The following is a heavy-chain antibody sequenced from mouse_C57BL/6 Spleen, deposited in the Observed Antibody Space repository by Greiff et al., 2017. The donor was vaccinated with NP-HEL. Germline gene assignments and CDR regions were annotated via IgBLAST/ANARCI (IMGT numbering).Heavy chain of an antibody. D-gene: IGHD1-1*01. Sequence: QVQLQQPGTELVKPGASVKLSCKASGYTFTSYWMHWVKQRPGQGLEWIGNINPSNGGTNYNEKFKSNATLTVDKSSSTAYMQLSSLTSEDSAVYYCARRAITTVVASYDYAMDYWGQGTSVTVSS. CDR3: ARRAITTVVASYDYAMDY. CDR2: INPSNGGT. V-gene: IGHV1-53*01. J-gene: IGHJ4*01. CDR1: GYTFTSYW.